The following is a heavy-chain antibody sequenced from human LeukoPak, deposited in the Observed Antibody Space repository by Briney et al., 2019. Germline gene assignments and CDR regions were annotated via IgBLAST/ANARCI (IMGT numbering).Heavy chain of an antibody. V-gene: IGHV3-7*01. J-gene: IGHJ4*02. CDR1: GFTFSNYR. D-gene: IGHD7-27*01. CDR2: INQDGSEK. Sequence: GGSLRLSCAASGFTFSNYRMSWVRQVRQAPGKGLERVANINQDGSEKYYVDSVKGRFSISRDNAKNSLYLQMNSLRAEDTAVYYCAKDFNWGFDYWGQGILVTVSS. CDR3: AKDFNWGFDY.